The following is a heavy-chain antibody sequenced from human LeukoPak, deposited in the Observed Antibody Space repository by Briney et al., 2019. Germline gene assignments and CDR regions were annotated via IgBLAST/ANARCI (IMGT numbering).Heavy chain of an antibody. CDR1: GSTFSSYG. CDR2: ISSSGNIM. Sequence: GGSLRLSCAASGSTFSSYGMNWVRQAPGKGLEWVSYISSSGNIMYYADSVTGRFSISRDNTKNSLYLQMSSLRAEDTAVYYCATWSNAWEFDYWGQGTLVSVSS. V-gene: IGHV3-48*03. CDR3: ATWSNAWEFDY. D-gene: IGHD1-26*01. J-gene: IGHJ4*02.